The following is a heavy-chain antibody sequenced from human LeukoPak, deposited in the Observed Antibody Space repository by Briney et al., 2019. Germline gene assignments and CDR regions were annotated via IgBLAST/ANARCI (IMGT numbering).Heavy chain of an antibody. CDR3: ARDSTIAVAGTLYNYFVP. D-gene: IGHD6-19*01. CDR2: ITSNYDSI. CDR1: AFTFSTYT. V-gene: IGHV3-21*01. Sequence: GGSLRLSCAASAFTFSTYTMNWVRQAPGKGLEWVSSITSNYDSIYYADSVKGRFTISRDDAKNSLYLQMNSLRAEDTAVYYCARDSTIAVAGTLYNYFVPWGQGTLVTVSS. J-gene: IGHJ5*02.